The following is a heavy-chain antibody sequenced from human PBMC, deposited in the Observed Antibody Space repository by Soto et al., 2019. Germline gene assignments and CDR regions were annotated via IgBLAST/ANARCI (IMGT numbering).Heavy chain of an antibody. D-gene: IGHD3-22*01. J-gene: IGHJ5*02. CDR3: AXDERDYDSSRYYYWFDP. V-gene: IGHV4-30-2*01. Sequence: PSETLSLTCAVSGGSISSGGYSWSWIRQPPGKGLEWIGYIYHSGSTYYNPSLKSRVTISVDRSKNQFSLKLSSVTAADTAVYYCAXDERDYDSSRYYYWFDPWGQGTLVTVSS. CDR1: GGSISSGGYS. CDR2: IYHSGST.